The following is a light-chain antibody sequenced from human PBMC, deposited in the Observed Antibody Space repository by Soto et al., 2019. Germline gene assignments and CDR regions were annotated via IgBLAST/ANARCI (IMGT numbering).Light chain of an antibody. Sequence: QSVLTQPPSASGTPGQRVTISCSGSSSNIGSNTVNWYQQLPGTAPKLLIYGNSNRPSGVPDRVSGSKSGTSASLAITGLQAEDEADYYCQSFDSSLSGVVFGGGTKLTVL. CDR2: GNS. V-gene: IGLV1-44*01. J-gene: IGLJ2*01. CDR1: SSNIGSNT. CDR3: QSFDSSLSGVV.